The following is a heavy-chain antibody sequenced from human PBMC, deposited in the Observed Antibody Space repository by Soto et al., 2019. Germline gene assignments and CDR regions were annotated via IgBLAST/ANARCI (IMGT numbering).Heavy chain of an antibody. Sequence: GGSLRLSCAVSGFIFSRYSMNWVRQAPGKGLEWVSFISYSGSNIYYTDSVKGRFTISRDNSKNTLYLQMNSLRAEDTAVYYCARGIVLVPAALLPDYYYYGMDVWGQGTTVTVSS. D-gene: IGHD2-2*01. V-gene: IGHV3-21*01. CDR1: GFIFSRYS. CDR3: ARGIVLVPAALLPDYYYYGMDV. J-gene: IGHJ6*02. CDR2: ISYSGSNI.